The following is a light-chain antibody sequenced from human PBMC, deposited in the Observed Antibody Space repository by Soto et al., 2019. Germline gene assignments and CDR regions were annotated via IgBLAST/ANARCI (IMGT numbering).Light chain of an antibody. V-gene: IGKV3-11*01. CDR3: QKRSTSLT. CDR2: DAS. Sequence: EIVLTQSPATLSLSPGERATLSCRASQSVSSYLAWYQQKPGQAPRLLIYDASNRATGIPARFSGIESGTDFTLTISSLEPEDFAVYYCQKRSTSLTFGGGTKVEIK. CDR1: QSVSSY. J-gene: IGKJ4*01.